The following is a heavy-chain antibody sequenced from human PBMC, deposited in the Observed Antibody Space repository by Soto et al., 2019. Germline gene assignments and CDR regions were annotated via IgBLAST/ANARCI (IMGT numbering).Heavy chain of an antibody. CDR1: GFTVSSSY. Sequence: EMQLVESGEGLVQPGGSLRLSCAASGFTVSSSYMTWVRQAPGKGLEWVSVMYAGGTTYYADSVKGRFTFSRDNSKNMLYLQMNNLRADDTAVYYCAREFRDGSNTRLAFDPWGQGALVTFSS. J-gene: IGHJ5*02. D-gene: IGHD2-15*01. V-gene: IGHV3-66*01. CDR2: MYAGGTT. CDR3: AREFRDGSNTRLAFDP.